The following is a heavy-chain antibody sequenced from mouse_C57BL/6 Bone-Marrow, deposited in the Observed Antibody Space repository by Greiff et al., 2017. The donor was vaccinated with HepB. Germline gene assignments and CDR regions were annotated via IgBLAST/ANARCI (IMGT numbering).Heavy chain of an antibody. Sequence: EVQLQESGTVLARPGASVKMSCKTSGYTFTSYWMHWVKQRPGQGLEWIGAIYPGNSDTSYNQKFKGKATLTAVTSASTAYMELSSLTNADAAVYYCTRRLTVYFDYWGQGTTLTVAS. CDR2: IYPGNSDT. V-gene: IGHV1-5*01. J-gene: IGHJ2*01. D-gene: IGHD2-13*01. CDR3: TRRLTVYFDY. CDR1: GYTFTSYW.